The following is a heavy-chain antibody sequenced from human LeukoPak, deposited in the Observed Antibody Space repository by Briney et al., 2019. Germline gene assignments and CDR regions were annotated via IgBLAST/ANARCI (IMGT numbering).Heavy chain of an antibody. Sequence: PGGSLRLSCAASGFTFSSYGMHWVRQAPGKGLEWVAFIRYDGSNKYYADSVKGRFTISRDNSKNTLYLQMNSLRAEDTAVYYCAKERGRWLETDGFDYWGQGTLVTVSS. CDR2: IRYDGSNK. CDR3: AKERGRWLETDGFDY. J-gene: IGHJ4*02. V-gene: IGHV3-30*02. D-gene: IGHD6-19*01. CDR1: GFTFSSYG.